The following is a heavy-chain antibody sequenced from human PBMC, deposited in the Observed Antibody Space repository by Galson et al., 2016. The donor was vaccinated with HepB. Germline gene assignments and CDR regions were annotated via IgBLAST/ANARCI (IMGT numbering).Heavy chain of an antibody. V-gene: IGHV3-23*01. J-gene: IGHJ6*04. CDR2: ISMSGGSR. CDR3: GRGGTAPDV. D-gene: IGHD3-16*01. CDR1: GFTFSSYG. Sequence: SLRLSCAGSGFTFSSYGMTWVRQAPGKGLEDVSSISMSGGSRDYAESVKGRFTIPRDNSRSTLFLQMNSLRVEDTGVYYCGRGGTAPDVWGKGTTVTVSS.